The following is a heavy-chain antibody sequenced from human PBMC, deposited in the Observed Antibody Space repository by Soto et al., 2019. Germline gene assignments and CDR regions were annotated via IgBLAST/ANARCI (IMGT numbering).Heavy chain of an antibody. CDR2: IYYSGST. Sequence: PSETLSLTCTVSGGSISSGDYYWSWIRQPPGKGLEWIGYIYYSGSTYYNPSLKSRVTVSVDTSKNQFSLKLSSVTAADTAVYYCAREGSSYYYYGMDVWGQGTTVTVSS. J-gene: IGHJ6*02. CDR3: AREGSSYYYYGMDV. V-gene: IGHV4-30-4*01. CDR1: GGSISSGDYY.